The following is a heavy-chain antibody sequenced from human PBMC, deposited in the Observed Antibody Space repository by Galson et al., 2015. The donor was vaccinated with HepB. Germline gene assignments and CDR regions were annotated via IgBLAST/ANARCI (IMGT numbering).Heavy chain of an antibody. Sequence: SLRLSCAASGFTFSSYGMHRVRQAPGKGLEWVAVISYDGSNKYYADSVKGRFTISRDNSKNTLYLQMNSLRAEDTAVYYCAKSGVRGARQHLPDYWGQGTLVTVSS. CDR3: AKSGVRGARQHLPDY. CDR1: GFTFSSYG. J-gene: IGHJ4*02. D-gene: IGHD3-10*01. CDR2: ISYDGSNK. V-gene: IGHV3-30*18.